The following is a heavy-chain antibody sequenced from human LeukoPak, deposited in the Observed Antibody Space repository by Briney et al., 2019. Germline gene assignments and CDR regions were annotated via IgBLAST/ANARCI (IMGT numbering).Heavy chain of an antibody. CDR1: GGSFSGYY. CDR3: ASTLPRYCSGGSCYHAHIDY. V-gene: IGHV4-34*01. J-gene: IGHJ4*02. CDR2: INHSGST. D-gene: IGHD2-15*01. Sequence: PSETLSLTCAVYGGSFSGYYWSWIRQPPGKGLEWIGEINHSGSTNYNPSLKSRVTISVDTSKNQFSLKLSSVTAADTAVYYCASTLPRYCSGGSCYHAHIDYWGQGTLVTVSS.